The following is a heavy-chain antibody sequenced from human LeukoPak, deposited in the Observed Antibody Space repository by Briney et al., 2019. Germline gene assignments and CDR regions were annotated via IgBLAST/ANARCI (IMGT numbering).Heavy chain of an antibody. Sequence: ASVKVSCKPSGYSFTSHGISWVRQAPGQGLEWMGWISTDNGDTNYAQNFQGRVTMTTDTPTSTAYMELRSLRPDGTAIYYCAADQGYCSGGTCLRNWFDPWGQGTLVTVSS. CDR1: GYSFTSHG. V-gene: IGHV1-18*01. J-gene: IGHJ5*02. D-gene: IGHD2-15*01. CDR2: ISTDNGDT. CDR3: AADQGYCSGGTCLRNWFDP.